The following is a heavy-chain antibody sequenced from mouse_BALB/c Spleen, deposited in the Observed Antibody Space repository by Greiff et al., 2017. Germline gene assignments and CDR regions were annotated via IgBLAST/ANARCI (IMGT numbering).Heavy chain of an antibody. CDR1: GYTFTSYV. Sequence: EVQLQQSGPELVKPGASVKMSCKASGYTFTSYVMHWVKQKPGQGLEWIGYINPYNDGTKYNEKFKGKATLTSDKSSSTAYMELSSLTSEDSAVYYCARKSFTTVVPYLDYWGQGTTLTVSS. J-gene: IGHJ2*01. CDR2: INPYNDGT. V-gene: IGHV1-14*01. D-gene: IGHD1-1*01. CDR3: ARKSFTTVVPYLDY.